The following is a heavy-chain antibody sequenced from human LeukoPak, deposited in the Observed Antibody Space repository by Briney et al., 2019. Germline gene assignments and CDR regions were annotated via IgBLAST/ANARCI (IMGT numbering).Heavy chain of an antibody. Sequence: GGSLRLSCAASGFTFDDYGMSWVRQAPGKGLEWVSGINWNGGSTGYADSVKGRFTISRDNAKNSLYLQMNSLRAEDTALYYCARATLYQLLNSFDYWGQGTLVTVSS. CDR3: ARATLYQLLNSFDY. V-gene: IGHV3-20*04. D-gene: IGHD2-2*01. CDR1: GFTFDDYG. CDR2: INWNGGST. J-gene: IGHJ4*02.